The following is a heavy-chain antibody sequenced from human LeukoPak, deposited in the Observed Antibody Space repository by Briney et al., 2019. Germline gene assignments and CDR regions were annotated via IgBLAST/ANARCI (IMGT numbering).Heavy chain of an antibody. Sequence: GGSLRLSCAASGFTFSSYWMSWVRQAPGKGLEWVATIKQDRSEKYYVDSVKGRFTISRDNVKNSLYLQMNSLRAEDTAVYYCARAGYDFWSGYPHFDYWGQGTLVTVSS. J-gene: IGHJ4*02. V-gene: IGHV3-7*01. CDR1: GFTFSSYW. CDR3: ARAGYDFWSGYPHFDY. CDR2: IKQDRSEK. D-gene: IGHD3-3*01.